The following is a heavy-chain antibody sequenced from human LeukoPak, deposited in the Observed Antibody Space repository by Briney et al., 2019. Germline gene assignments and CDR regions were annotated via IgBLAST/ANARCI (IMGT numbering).Heavy chain of an antibody. Sequence: SETLSLTCTVSGGSISSSSYYWGWIRQPPGKGLEWIGYIYYSGSTNYNPSLKSRVTISVDTSKNQFSLKLSSVTAADTAVYYCARGGGSGTAHYFDYWGQGTLVTVSS. V-gene: IGHV4-61*05. J-gene: IGHJ4*02. CDR2: IYYSGST. CDR3: ARGGGSGTAHYFDY. CDR1: GGSISSSSYY. D-gene: IGHD3-16*01.